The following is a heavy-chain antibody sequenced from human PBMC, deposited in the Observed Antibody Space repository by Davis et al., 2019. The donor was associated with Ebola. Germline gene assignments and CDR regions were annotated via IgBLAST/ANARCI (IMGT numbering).Heavy chain of an antibody. D-gene: IGHD6-6*01. J-gene: IGHJ4*02. CDR3: ARDRVKIAARPGDFDY. CDR1: GFTFSPFH. Sequence: GESLKISCAASGFTFSPFHMNWFRQAPGKGLEWVSTINNDGSATYYADSVRGRFTVSRDNFENTVFLQMNSLRAEDTAVYYCARDRVKIAARPGDFDYWGQGTLVTVSS. CDR2: INNDGSAT. V-gene: IGHV3-48*01.